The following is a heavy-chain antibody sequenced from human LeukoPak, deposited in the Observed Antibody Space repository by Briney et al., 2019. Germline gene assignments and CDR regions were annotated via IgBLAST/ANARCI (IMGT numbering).Heavy chain of an antibody. J-gene: IGHJ6*02. D-gene: IGHD6-25*01. V-gene: IGHV3-23*01. CDR3: AKARLYYYGMDV. CDR1: GFTFSSYW. CDR2: ISGSGGST. Sequence: GGSLRLSCAASGFTFSSYWMHWVRQAPGKGLEWVSAISGSGGSTYYADSVKGRFTISRDNSKNTLYLQMNSLRAEDTAVYYCAKARLYYYGMDVWGQGTTVTVSS.